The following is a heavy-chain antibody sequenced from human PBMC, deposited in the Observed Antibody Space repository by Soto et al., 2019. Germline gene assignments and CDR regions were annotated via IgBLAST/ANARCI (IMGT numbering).Heavy chain of an antibody. Sequence: QIHLVQSGPEVKKAGASVKVSCKASGYIFTKYGISWVRQAPGQGLEWMGWISGHDGHTTYAQKFQGRVTMTTDTSKSTAYMEVRSLRSDGTGIYYCARDREAATAFSSLYDFYGMDVWGQGTTVTVSS. CDR3: ARDREAATAFSSLYDFYGMDV. CDR1: GYIFTKYG. CDR2: ISGHDGHT. D-gene: IGHD6-13*01. J-gene: IGHJ6*02. V-gene: IGHV1-18*01.